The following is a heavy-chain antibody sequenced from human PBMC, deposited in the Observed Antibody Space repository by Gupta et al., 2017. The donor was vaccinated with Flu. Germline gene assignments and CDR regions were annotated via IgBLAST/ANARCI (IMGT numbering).Heavy chain of an antibody. CDR2: IWYDGSNK. V-gene: IGHV3-33*01. CDR3: ARGTVPYNPYFDY. D-gene: IGHD1-1*01. CDR1: GFTFSSYG. Sequence: QVQLVESGGGVVQPGRSLRLSCAASGFTFSSYGMHWVRQAPGKGLEWVAVIWYDGSNKYYADSVKGRFTISRDNSKNTLYLQMNSLRAEDTAVYYCARGTVPYNPYFDYWGQGTLVTVSS. J-gene: IGHJ4*02.